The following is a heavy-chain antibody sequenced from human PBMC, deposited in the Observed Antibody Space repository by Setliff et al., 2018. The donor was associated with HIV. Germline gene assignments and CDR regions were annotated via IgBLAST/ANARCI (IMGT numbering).Heavy chain of an antibody. CDR3: AREGPKTYYFDY. CDR1: GYAFTSYH. J-gene: IGHJ4*02. Sequence: ASVKVSCKTSGYAFTSYHIHWVRQAPGRGLEWMGKIFVGDSTTHYAQKFQGRVTLTSDTSTNTVYMELSSLRSEDTAVYYCAREGPKTYYFDYWGQGTLVTVSS. CDR2: IFVGDSTT. V-gene: IGHV1-46*01.